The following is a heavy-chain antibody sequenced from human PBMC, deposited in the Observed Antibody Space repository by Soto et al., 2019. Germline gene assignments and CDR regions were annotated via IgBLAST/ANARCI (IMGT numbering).Heavy chain of an antibody. V-gene: IGHV3-74*01. J-gene: IGHJ6*03. CDR1: GFTFSNYW. CDR3: ARGDCVGGTCYSLAGSFYYYMDV. CDR2: INSDGSVS. D-gene: IGHD2-15*01. Sequence: EVQLVESGGGLVQPGGSLRLSCAASGFTFSNYWMYWVRQAPGEGLVWVSRINSDGSVSSYADSVKGRLTISRDNVKNTLYQKMDSLRAEDTAVYYCARGDCVGGTCYSLAGSFYYYMDVWGKGTTVTVFS.